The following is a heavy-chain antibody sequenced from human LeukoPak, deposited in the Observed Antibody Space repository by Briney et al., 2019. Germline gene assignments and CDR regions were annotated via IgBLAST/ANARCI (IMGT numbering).Heavy chain of an antibody. J-gene: IGHJ5*02. Sequence: SQTLSLTCTVSGGSISSGSYYWSWIRQPAGKGLEWIGRIYTSGSTNYNPSLKSRVTISVDTSKNQFSLKLSSVTAADTAVYYCARDAVHRYYDILTGYYQGGWFDPWGQGTLVTVSS. CDR2: IYTSGST. CDR3: ARDAVHRYYDILTGYYQGGWFDP. V-gene: IGHV4-61*02. CDR1: GGSISSGSYY. D-gene: IGHD3-9*01.